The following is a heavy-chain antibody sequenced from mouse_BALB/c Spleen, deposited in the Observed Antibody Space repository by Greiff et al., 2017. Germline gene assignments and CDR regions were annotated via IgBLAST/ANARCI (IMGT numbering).Heavy chain of an antibody. CDR3: NAGYRYYYAMDY. CDR1: GFNIKDYY. D-gene: IGHD2-14*01. Sequence: VQLQQSGAELVRPGASVKLSCTASGFNIKDYYMHWVKQRPEQGLEWIGWIDPENGDTEYAPKFQGKATMTADTSSNTAYLQLSSLTSEDTAVYYCNAGYRYYYAMDYWGQGTSVTVSS. V-gene: IGHV14-4*02. J-gene: IGHJ4*01. CDR2: IDPENGDT.